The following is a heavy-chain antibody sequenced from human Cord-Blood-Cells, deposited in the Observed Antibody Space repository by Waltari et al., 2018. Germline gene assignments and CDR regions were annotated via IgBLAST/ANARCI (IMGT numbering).Heavy chain of an antibody. CDR1: GFTFSSYA. CDR3: AKDEKEYSSSSEY. J-gene: IGHJ4*02. D-gene: IGHD6-6*01. CDR2: ISSSCGST. Sequence: EVQLLESGGGLVQPGGSLRLSCAASGFTFSSYAMSWVRQAPGKGWEWVSAISSSCGSTYYADAVKGRFTISRDNSKNTLYLQMNSLRAEDTAVYYCAKDEKEYSSSSEYWGQGTLVTVSS. V-gene: IGHV3-23*01.